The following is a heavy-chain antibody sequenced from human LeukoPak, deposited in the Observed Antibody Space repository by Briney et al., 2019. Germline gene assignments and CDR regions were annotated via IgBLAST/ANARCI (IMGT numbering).Heavy chain of an antibody. CDR2: INHSGST. V-gene: IGHV4-34*01. Sequence: SETLSLTCAVYGGSFSGYYWSWIRQPPGKGLEWIGEINHSGSTNYNPSLKSRVTISVDTSKNQFSLKLSSVTAADTAVYYCARGYYGPPYYWGQGNLVTVSS. J-gene: IGHJ4*02. D-gene: IGHD3-10*01. CDR1: GGSFSGYY. CDR3: ARGYYGPPYY.